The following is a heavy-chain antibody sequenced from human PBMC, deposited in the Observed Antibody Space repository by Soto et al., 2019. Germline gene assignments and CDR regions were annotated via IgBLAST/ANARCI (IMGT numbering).Heavy chain of an antibody. CDR3: ARHLYCGGGSCSVY. D-gene: IGHD2-15*01. CDR1: GGSISSYY. Sequence: QVQLQESGPGLVKPSETLSLTCTVSGGSISSYYWSWIRQPPGKGLEWIGFIYYRGSTNYNPSLKSRVTISIDTSKNQFSLKLSSVTAADTAVYYCARHLYCGGGSCSVYWGQGTLVTVSS. J-gene: IGHJ4*02. CDR2: IYYRGST. V-gene: IGHV4-59*08.